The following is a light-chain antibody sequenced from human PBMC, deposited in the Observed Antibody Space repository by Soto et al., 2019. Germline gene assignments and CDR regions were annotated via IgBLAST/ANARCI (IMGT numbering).Light chain of an antibody. J-gene: IGLJ2*01. V-gene: IGLV1-40*01. CDR3: RPYNSPLFVV. Sequence: QSVLTQPPSVSGAPGQRVTISCTGSSSNIGAGYDVHWYQQLPGTAPQLLIYGNSKRPSGVPDRFSGSKSGTSASLAITGLRGGKGWNYYSRPYNSPLFVVFGGGTK. CDR1: SSNIGAGYD. CDR2: GNS.